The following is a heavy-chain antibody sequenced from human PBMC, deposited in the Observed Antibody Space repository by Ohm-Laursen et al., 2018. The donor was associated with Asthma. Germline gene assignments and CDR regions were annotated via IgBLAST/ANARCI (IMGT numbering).Heavy chain of an antibody. J-gene: IGHJ4*02. V-gene: IGHV3-23*01. Sequence: SLRLSCTAFGFTFSSYAMSWVRQAPGKGLEWVSAISGSGGSTYYADSVKGRFTISRDNSKNTLYLQMNSLRAEDTAVYYCAIHSGSYWVFDYWGQGTLVTVSS. CDR2: ISGSGGST. CDR3: AIHSGSYWVFDY. CDR1: GFTFSSYA. D-gene: IGHD1-26*01.